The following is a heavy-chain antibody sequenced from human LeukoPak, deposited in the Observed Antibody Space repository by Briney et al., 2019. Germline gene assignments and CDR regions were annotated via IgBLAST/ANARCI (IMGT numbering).Heavy chain of an antibody. Sequence: SETLSLTCAVYGGSFSGYYWSWIRQPPGKGLEWIGEINHSGSTNYNPSLKSRVTISVDTSKNQFSLKLSSVTAADTAVYYCARGPPYYCYGSGFDYWGQGTLVTVSS. CDR2: INHSGST. D-gene: IGHD3-10*01. CDR1: GGSFSGYY. J-gene: IGHJ4*02. CDR3: ARGPPYYCYGSGFDY. V-gene: IGHV4-34*01.